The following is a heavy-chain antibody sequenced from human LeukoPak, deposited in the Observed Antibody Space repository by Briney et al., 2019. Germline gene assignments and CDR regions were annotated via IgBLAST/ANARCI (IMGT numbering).Heavy chain of an antibody. D-gene: IGHD3-10*01. V-gene: IGHV3-11*01. Sequence: PGGSLRLSCAASGFTFSDYYMSWIRQAPGKGLEWVSYISSSGSTIYYADSVKGRFTISRDNAKNSLYLQMNSLRAEDTAVYYCAREKWFGKLLSSDAFDIWGQGTMVTVSS. CDR3: AREKWFGKLLSSDAFDI. CDR2: ISSSGSTI. CDR1: GFTFSDYY. J-gene: IGHJ3*02.